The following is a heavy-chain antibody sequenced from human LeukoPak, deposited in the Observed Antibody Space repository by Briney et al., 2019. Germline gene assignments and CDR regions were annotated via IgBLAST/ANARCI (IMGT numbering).Heavy chain of an antibody. CDR2: INPSGGST. V-gene: IGHV1-46*01. Sequence: ASVKVSCKASGYTFTGYYMHWVRQAPGQGLEWMGWINPSGGSTSYAQKFQGRVTMTRDMSTSTVYMELSSLRSEDTAVYYCARCPAWELLEDWFDPWGQGTLVTVSS. D-gene: IGHD1-26*01. J-gene: IGHJ5*02. CDR1: GYTFTGYY. CDR3: ARCPAWELLEDWFDP.